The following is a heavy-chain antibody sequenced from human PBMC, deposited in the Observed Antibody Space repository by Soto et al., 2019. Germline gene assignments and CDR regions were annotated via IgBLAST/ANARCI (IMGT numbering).Heavy chain of an antibody. Sequence: SETLSLTCTVSGGSIRNYYWTWIRQPPGKGLEWIGYINHTGSTTYNPSLGSRVTMSLDTSENQFSLKLRSVTAADTAVYYCARHGGACSGGTCYSEYDSWGRGTLVTVSS. V-gene: IGHV4-59*03. CDR3: ARHGGACSGGTCYSEYDS. CDR1: GGSIRNYY. D-gene: IGHD2-15*01. CDR2: INHTGST. J-gene: IGHJ4*02.